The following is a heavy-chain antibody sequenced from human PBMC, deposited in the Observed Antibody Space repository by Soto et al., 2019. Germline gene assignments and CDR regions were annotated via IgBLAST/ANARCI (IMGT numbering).Heavy chain of an antibody. CDR1: GFLFINAW. D-gene: IGHD1-26*01. CDR3: TTTYTGGSFYT. Sequence: EVQVVESGGGLVQPGKSLRLSCAASGFLFINAWRNWVRQAPGKGLEWVGRIKSETGGGTTDYAAPVKGRFTIARDDSKNMLYLQMNSLKTEDTAVYYCTTTYTGGSFYTWGQGTLVTVSS. J-gene: IGHJ5*02. CDR2: IKSETGGGTT. V-gene: IGHV3-15*07.